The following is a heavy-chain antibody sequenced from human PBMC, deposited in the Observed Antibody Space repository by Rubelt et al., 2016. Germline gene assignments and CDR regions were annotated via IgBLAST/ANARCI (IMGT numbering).Heavy chain of an antibody. Sequence: VQLVESGGDLVQPGGSLNLSCAASGFSFSASAMHWVRPPPGKGLEWIGELPPHGRPHYNPSLNSRVTISADNSTNQFSLNLNSETAADTAVYYCARGLDSTKTGADWGQGTLVTVSS. V-gene: IGHV4-34*01. D-gene: IGHD3-10*01. CDR1: GFSFSASA. CDR3: ARGLDSTKTGAD. CDR2: LPPHGRP. J-gene: IGHJ4*02.